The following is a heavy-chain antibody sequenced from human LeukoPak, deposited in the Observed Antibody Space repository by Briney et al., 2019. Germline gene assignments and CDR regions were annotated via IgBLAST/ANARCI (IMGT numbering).Heavy chain of an antibody. CDR3: ARGPYSGYDGY. CDR2: IYHSGST. J-gene: IGHJ4*02. Sequence: PSETLSLTCAVYGGSFSGYYWSWIRQPPGKGLEWIGSIYHSGSTYYNPSLKSRVTISVDTSKNQFSLKLSSVTAADTAVYYCARGPYSGYDGYWGQGTLVTVSS. CDR1: GGSFSGYY. D-gene: IGHD5-12*01. V-gene: IGHV4-34*01.